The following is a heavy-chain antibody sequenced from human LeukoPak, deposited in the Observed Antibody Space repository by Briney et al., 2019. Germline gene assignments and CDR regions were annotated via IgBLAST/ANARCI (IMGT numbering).Heavy chain of an antibody. Sequence: ASVKVSYKASGYTFTVYYMHWVRQAPGQGLEWMGRINPNSGGTNYAQKFQGRVTMTRDTSISTAYMELSRLRSDDTAVYYCARVKGLWFGELLSNDAFDIWGQGTMVTVSS. CDR2: INPNSGGT. J-gene: IGHJ3*02. CDR1: GYTFTVYY. CDR3: ARVKGLWFGELLSNDAFDI. D-gene: IGHD3-10*01. V-gene: IGHV1-2*06.